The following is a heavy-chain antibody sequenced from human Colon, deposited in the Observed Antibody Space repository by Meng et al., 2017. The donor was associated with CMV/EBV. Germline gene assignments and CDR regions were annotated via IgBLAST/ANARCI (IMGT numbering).Heavy chain of an antibody. Sequence: ASGFTVSSNYMSWVRQAPGQGLEWVSVIYSGGSTYYADSVKGRFTISRDNSKNTLYLQMNSLRAEDTAVYYCAREGDQLLYSGALDYWGQGTLVTVSS. CDR1: GFTVSSNY. D-gene: IGHD2-2*02. V-gene: IGHV3-53*01. CDR3: AREGDQLLYSGALDY. J-gene: IGHJ4*02. CDR2: IYSGGST.